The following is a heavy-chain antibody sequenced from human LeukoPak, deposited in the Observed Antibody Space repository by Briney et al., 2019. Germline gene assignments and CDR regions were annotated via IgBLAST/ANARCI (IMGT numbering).Heavy chain of an antibody. CDR3: AKQRAAAHPVFDY. V-gene: IGHV3-30*18. D-gene: IGHD2-2*01. J-gene: IGHJ4*02. CDR2: ISYDGSNK. CDR1: GFTFSSYG. Sequence: PGGSLRLSCAASGFTFSSYGMHWVRQAPGKGLEWVAVISYDGSNKYYADSVKGRFTISRDNSKNTLYLQMNSLRAEDTAVYYCAKQRAAAHPVFDYWGQGTLVTVSS.